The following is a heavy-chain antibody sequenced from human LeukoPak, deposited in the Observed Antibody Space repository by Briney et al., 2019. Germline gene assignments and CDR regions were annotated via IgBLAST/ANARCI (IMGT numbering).Heavy chain of an antibody. Sequence: GASLEISCKASGTSITNYRNGWVHALPGKGMGWMAIICPGDSDTRYSQSFQGQVTISADKSLSTAYLQCSGLKASYTAVYYCAIHPTRREEDSFHIWGQGTMVTVPS. CDR1: GTSITNYR. CDR2: ICPGDSDT. V-gene: IGHV5-51*07. CDR3: AIHPTRREEDSFHI. D-gene: IGHD6-6*01. J-gene: IGHJ3*02.